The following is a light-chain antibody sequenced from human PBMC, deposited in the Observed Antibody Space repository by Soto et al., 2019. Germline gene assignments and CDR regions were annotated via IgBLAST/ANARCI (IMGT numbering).Light chain of an antibody. J-gene: IGKJ4*01. CDR3: QQYGSSPPGGT. Sequence: EIVLTQSPGTLSLSPGERATLSCRASQSVSSSYLAWYQQKPGEAPRLLIYRASSSATGIPDRFSGSGSVTDFTLTISRLEPEDFAVYYCQQYGSSPPGGTFGGGTKVEIK. CDR2: RAS. V-gene: IGKV3-20*01. CDR1: QSVSSSY.